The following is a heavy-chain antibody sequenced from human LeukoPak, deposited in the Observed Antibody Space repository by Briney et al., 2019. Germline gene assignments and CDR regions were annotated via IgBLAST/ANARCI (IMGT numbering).Heavy chain of an antibody. D-gene: IGHD6-6*01. CDR2: ISWHSGTI. CDR3: AAPGTARIIAARIDY. V-gene: IGHV3-9*01. Sequence: GRSLRLSCAASGFTFDTYAMHWVRQAPGKGLEWVSGISWHSGTIGYADSVKGRFTISRDNSKNTLYLQMNSLRAEDTAVYYCAAPGTARIIAARIDYWGQGTLVTVSS. J-gene: IGHJ4*02. CDR1: GFTFDTYA.